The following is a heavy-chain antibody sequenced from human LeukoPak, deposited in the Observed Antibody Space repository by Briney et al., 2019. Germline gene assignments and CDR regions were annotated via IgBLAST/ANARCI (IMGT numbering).Heavy chain of an antibody. CDR2: IDYTGST. CDR3: ARHHPGQSGSFDI. CDR1: GGSISSYF. Sequence: PSGTLSLTCAVSGGSISSYFWSWIRQPPGTGLEWIGYIDYTGSTNYNPSLKSRLTISIDTSENQFSLKVSSVTAADTAVYYCARHHPGQSGSFDIWGQGTMATVSS. D-gene: IGHD3-10*01. V-gene: IGHV4-59*08. J-gene: IGHJ3*02.